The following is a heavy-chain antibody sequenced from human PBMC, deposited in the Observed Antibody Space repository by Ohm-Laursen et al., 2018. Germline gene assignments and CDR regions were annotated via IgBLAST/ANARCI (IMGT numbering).Heavy chain of an antibody. J-gene: IGHJ4*02. CDR3: ARGAYQFEY. CDR1: GFTLRSYS. V-gene: IGHV3-7*01. CDR2: INEDGSEK. Sequence: SLRLSCTASGFTLRSYSVTWVRQAPGKGLEWVANINEDGSEKYYVDSVRGRFSISRDNAENSLYLQMDSLRVEDTAIYYCARGAYQFEYWGQGTLVTVSS. D-gene: IGHD5-24*01.